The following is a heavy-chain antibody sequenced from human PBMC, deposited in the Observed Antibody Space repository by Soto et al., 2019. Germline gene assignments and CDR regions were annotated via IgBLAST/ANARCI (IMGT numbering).Heavy chain of an antibody. CDR3: ARDLNREWVSSFDY. D-gene: IGHD1-26*01. Sequence: ASVKVSCKASGYTFTSYGISWVRQAPGQGLEWMGWISAYNGNTNYAQKLQGRVTMTTDTSTSTDYMELRSLRSDDTAVYYCARDLNREWVSSFDYWGQGTLVTVSS. J-gene: IGHJ4*02. V-gene: IGHV1-18*01. CDR2: ISAYNGNT. CDR1: GYTFTSYG.